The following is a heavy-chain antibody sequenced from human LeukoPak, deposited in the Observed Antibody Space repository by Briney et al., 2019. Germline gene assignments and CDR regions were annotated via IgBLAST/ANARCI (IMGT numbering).Heavy chain of an antibody. Sequence: ASVKVSCKASGYTFTGYFMHWVRQAPGQGLEWMGCINPNNGGTDYAQNFQGRVTLTRDTSINTAYMELNSLRSDDTAVYYCARSIGSWYAFDYWGQGTLVTVSS. CDR1: GYTFTGYF. CDR3: ARSIGSWYAFDY. J-gene: IGHJ4*02. V-gene: IGHV1-2*02. D-gene: IGHD6-13*01. CDR2: INPNNGGT.